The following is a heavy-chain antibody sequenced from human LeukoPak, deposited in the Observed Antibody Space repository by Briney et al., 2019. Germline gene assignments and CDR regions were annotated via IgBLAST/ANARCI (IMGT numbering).Heavy chain of an antibody. J-gene: IGHJ4*02. V-gene: IGHV3-48*03. D-gene: IGHD3-10*01. CDR1: GFTFSSYE. CDR3: ARDRLLWFGELLVQYYFDY. Sequence: GGSLRLSCAASGFTFSSYEMNWVRQVPGKGLEWVSYISSSGSTIYYADSVKGRFTISRDNAKNSLYLQMNSLRAEDTAVYYCARDRLLWFGELLVQYYFDYWGQGTLVTVSS. CDR2: ISSSGSTI.